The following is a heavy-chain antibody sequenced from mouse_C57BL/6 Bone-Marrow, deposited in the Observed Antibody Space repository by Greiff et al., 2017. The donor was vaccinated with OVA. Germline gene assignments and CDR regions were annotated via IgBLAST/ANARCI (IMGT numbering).Heavy chain of an antibody. CDR2: IDPENGDT. D-gene: IGHD4-1*01. J-gene: IGHJ3*01. V-gene: IGHV14-4*01. CDR1: GFNIKDDY. Sequence: EVQGVESGAELVRPGASVKLSCTASGFNIKDDYMHWVKQRPEQGLEWIGWIDPENGDTEYASKFQGKATITADTSSNTAYLQLSSLTSEDTAVYYCTTGWDDGFAYWGQGTLVTVSA. CDR3: TTGWDDGFAY.